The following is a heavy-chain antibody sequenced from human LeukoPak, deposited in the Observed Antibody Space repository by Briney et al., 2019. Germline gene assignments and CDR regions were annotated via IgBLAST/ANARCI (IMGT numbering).Heavy chain of an antibody. V-gene: IGHV7-4-1*01. J-gene: IGHJ5*02. CDR1: GYTFTTYA. CDR2: INTNTGNP. D-gene: IGHD2-8*01. Sequence: VASVKVSCKASGYTFTTYAMNWVRQAPGQGLEWMGWINTNTGNPTYAQGFTGRFVFSLDASVSAAYLQIRRLKAEDTAVYYCARVPFVVMGDTGNWFDPWGQGTLVTVSS. CDR3: ARVPFVVMGDTGNWFDP.